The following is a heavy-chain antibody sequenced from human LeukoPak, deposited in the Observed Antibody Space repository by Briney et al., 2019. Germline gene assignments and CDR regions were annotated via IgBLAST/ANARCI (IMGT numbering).Heavy chain of an antibody. J-gene: IGHJ4*02. CDR2: IYSGGST. CDR3: ARGGLRDPLFY. CDR1: GFTFSSSA. Sequence: GGSLRLSCAASGFTFSSSAMSWVRQAPGKGLEWVSVIYSGGSTYYADSVKGRFTISRDNSKNTLYLQMNSLRAEDTAVYYCARGGLRDPLFYWGQGTLVTVSS. D-gene: IGHD5-12*01. V-gene: IGHV3-53*01.